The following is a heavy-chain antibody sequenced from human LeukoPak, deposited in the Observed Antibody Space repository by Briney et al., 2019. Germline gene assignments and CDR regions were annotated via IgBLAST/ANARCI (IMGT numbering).Heavy chain of an antibody. D-gene: IGHD5-18*01. J-gene: IGHJ4*02. CDR2: IYHDGST. CDR1: GGSLSSNNW. V-gene: IGHV4-4*02. CDR3: ARDRGGYTYSHDY. Sequence: SETLSLTCAVSGGSLSSNNWWIWVRRSPEKGLEWIGEIYHDGSTNYNPSLKSRVTISMDKSKNQLSLKLNCVTAADTAVYYCARDRGGYTYSHDYWGQGTLVTVSS.